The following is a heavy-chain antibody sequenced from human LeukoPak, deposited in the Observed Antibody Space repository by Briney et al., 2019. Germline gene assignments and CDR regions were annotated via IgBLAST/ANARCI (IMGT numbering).Heavy chain of an antibody. D-gene: IGHD4-17*01. Sequence: ASVKVSCKASGYTFTDYYMHWVRQAPGQGLEWMGWINPNSGGTNYAQKFQGRVTMTRDTSISTVYMELSRLRSDDTAVYYCARDRLHYGEYEKTLDYWGQGTLVTVSS. J-gene: IGHJ4*02. CDR2: INPNSGGT. V-gene: IGHV1-2*02. CDR1: GYTFTDYY. CDR3: ARDRLHYGEYEKTLDY.